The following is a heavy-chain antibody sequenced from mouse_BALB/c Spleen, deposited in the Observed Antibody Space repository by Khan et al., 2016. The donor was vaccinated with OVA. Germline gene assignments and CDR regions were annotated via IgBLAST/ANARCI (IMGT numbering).Heavy chain of an antibody. CDR2: ISCYNGAT. D-gene: IGHD2-3*01. J-gene: IGHJ4*01. Sequence: LVKTGASVKISCKASGYPFTSYYIHWVKQSHGKSLEWIGFISCYNGATNYNQKFKGKATITVDTSSRTAYMQFNSLTSEDSAVYYCVRDGYYYAMDYWGQGTSVTVSS. V-gene: IGHV1S34*01. CDR3: VRDGYYYAMDY. CDR1: GYPFTSYY.